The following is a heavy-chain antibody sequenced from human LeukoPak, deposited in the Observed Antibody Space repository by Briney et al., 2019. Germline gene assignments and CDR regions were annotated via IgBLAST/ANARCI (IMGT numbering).Heavy chain of an antibody. D-gene: IGHD1-26*01. V-gene: IGHV1-69*05. CDR1: GGTFSSYA. CDR3: ASNSGSYGGYFDY. J-gene: IGHJ4*02. CDR2: IIPIFGTA. Sequence: GASVKVSCKASGGTFSSYAISWVRQAPGQGLEWMGGIIPIFGTANYAQKFQGRVTITTDESTSTAYMELSSLRSEDTAVYYCASNSGSYGGYFDYWGQGTLVTVSS.